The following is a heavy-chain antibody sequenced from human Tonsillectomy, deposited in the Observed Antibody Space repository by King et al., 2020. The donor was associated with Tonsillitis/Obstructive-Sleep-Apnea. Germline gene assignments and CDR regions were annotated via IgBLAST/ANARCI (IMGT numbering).Heavy chain of an antibody. CDR1: GYTFTGYY. V-gene: IGHV1-2*02. D-gene: IGHD6-19*01. CDR3: ARDNEAVAATGYYYYDYGMDI. CDR2: INPNSGGT. Sequence: VQLVESGAEVKKPGASVKVSCKASGYTFTGYYMHWVRQAPGQGLEWMGWINPNSGGTNYAQKFQGRVTMTRDTSISTAYMELNRLRSDDTAVYYCARDNEAVAATGYYYYDYGMDIWGQGTTVTVSS. J-gene: IGHJ6*02.